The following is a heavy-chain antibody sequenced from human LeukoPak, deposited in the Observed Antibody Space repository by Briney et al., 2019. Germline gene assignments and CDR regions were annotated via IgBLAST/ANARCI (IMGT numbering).Heavy chain of an antibody. V-gene: IGHV1-46*01. CDR1: GYTFTSYY. CDR2: INPSGGST. J-gene: IGHJ4*02. Sequence: ASVTVSCTASGYTFTSYYMHWVRQAPGQGLEWMGIINPSGGSTSYAQKFQGRVTMTRDTSTSTVYMELSSLRSEDTAVYYCARDPSRYCSGGSCYYFDYWGQGTLVTVSS. D-gene: IGHD2-15*01. CDR3: ARDPSRYCSGGSCYYFDY.